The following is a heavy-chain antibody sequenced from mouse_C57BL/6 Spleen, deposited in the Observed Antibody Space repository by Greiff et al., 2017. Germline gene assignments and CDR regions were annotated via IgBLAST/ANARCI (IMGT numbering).Heavy chain of an antibody. Sequence: QVQLQQPGAELVRPGSSVKLSCKASGYTFTSYWMDWVKQRPGQGLEWIGNIDPSDSETHYNQKFKDKATLTVDKTSSTAYMQLSSLTSEDSAVYYCAKTGAGSPYYFDYWGQGTTLTVSS. J-gene: IGHJ2*01. CDR2: IDPSDSET. CDR3: AKTGAGSPYYFDY. V-gene: IGHV1-61*01. CDR1: GYTFTSYW.